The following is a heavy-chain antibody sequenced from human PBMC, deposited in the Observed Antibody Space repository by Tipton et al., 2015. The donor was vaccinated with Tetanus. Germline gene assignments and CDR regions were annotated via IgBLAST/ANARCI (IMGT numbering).Heavy chain of an antibody. V-gene: IGHV5-51*01. CDR2: IHPGDSDT. D-gene: IGHD1-26*01. J-gene: IGHJ4*02. CDR1: GYSFTSYW. Sequence: QLVQSGAEVKKSGESLKISCKASGYSFTSYWIGWVRQMPGKGLEWIGIIHPGDSDTRYSPSFQGQVTISADKSISTAYLQWSSLKASASAMYYCARHTSGSYHAPFDYWGQGTLVTVSS. CDR3: ARHTSGSYHAPFDY.